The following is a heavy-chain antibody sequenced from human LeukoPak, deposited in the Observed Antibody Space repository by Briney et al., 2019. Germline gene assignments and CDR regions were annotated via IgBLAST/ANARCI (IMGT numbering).Heavy chain of an antibody. Sequence: LSLTCTVSGGSISSTSYYWGWIRQAPGKGLEWVAVIWYDGSNKYYADSVKGRFTISRDNSKNTLYLQMNSLRAEDTAVYYCTRRYYYDSSGSYQGDFWGQGTLVTVSS. J-gene: IGHJ4*02. CDR3: TRRYYYDSSGSYQGDF. CDR1: GGSISSTSYY. CDR2: IWYDGSNK. V-gene: IGHV3-33*08. D-gene: IGHD3-22*01.